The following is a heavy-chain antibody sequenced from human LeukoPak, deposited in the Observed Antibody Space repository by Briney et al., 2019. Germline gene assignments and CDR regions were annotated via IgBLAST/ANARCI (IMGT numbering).Heavy chain of an antibody. CDR1: GLTFSTSG. CDR3: AREDWDSSGYLT. D-gene: IGHD3-22*01. J-gene: IGHJ5*02. Sequence: GGSLRLSCTASGLTFSTSGFNWVRQAPGKGLERVSVIYSGGSTYYADSVKGRFTISRDNSKNTLYLQMNSLRAEDTAVYYCAREDWDSSGYLTWGQGTLVTVSP. CDR2: IYSGGST. V-gene: IGHV3-53*01.